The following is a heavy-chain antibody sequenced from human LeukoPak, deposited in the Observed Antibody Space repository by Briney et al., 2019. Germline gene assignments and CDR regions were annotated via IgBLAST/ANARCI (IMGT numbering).Heavy chain of an antibody. CDR3: AKDQKRDSGYYAMDV. CDR1: GFTFSTYG. Sequence: GGSLRLSCAASGFTFSTYGMHWVRQAPGKGLEWVAIISYDGGSEYYEDSVKGRFTISRDNSKSTLYLQMNSLRAEDAAVFYCAKDQKRDSGYYAMDVWGQGTTVTVSS. J-gene: IGHJ6*02. V-gene: IGHV3-30*18. D-gene: IGHD2-21*01. CDR2: ISYDGGSE.